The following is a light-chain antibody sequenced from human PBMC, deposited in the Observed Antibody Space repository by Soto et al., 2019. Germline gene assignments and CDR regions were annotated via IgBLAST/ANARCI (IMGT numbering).Light chain of an antibody. CDR3: QQYNDWPGT. V-gene: IGKV3-15*01. J-gene: IGKJ1*01. CDR2: GAS. Sequence: EIGMTQSPATLSVSPGERATLSCRARQSVSSNLAWYQQKPGQAPRLLIYGASTRATDIPARFSGSGSGTEFTLTISSLQSEDFAVYYCQQYNDWPGTFGQGTK. CDR1: QSVSSN.